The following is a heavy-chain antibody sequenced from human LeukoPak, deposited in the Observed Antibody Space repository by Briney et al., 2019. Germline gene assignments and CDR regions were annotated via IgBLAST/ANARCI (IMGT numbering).Heavy chain of an antibody. Sequence: GGSLRLSCAASGFTLNNYAMNWVRQAPVKGLEWVSLISSSGDATYYADSVQGRFTISRDNSRNTLYLHIDSLRVEDTATYYCARGTTDLDYWGQGTRVIVSS. D-gene: IGHD1-14*01. CDR2: ISSSGDAT. V-gene: IGHV3-23*01. CDR1: GFTLNNYA. J-gene: IGHJ4*02. CDR3: ARGTTDLDY.